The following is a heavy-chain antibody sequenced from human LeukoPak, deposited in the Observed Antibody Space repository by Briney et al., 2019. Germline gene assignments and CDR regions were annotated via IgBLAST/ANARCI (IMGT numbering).Heavy chain of an antibody. V-gene: IGHV4-39*01. CDR1: GGSFSSYY. CDR3: ARHVAGPVGYFDH. J-gene: IGHJ4*02. Sequence: PSETLSLTCAVYGGSFSSYYWGWIRQPPGKGLEWIGSIYYSGSTYYNPSLKSRVTISVDTSKNQFSLKLSSVTAADTAVYYCARHVAGPVGYFDHWGQGTLVTVSS. D-gene: IGHD6-19*01. CDR2: IYYSGST.